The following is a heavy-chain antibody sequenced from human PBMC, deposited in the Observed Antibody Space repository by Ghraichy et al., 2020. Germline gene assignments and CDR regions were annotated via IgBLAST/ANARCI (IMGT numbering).Heavy chain of an antibody. V-gene: IGHV4-39*01. CDR1: GGSISSSSYY. CDR3: ARRGRLAAAGFFDY. Sequence: SETLSLTCTVSGGSISSSSYYWGWIRQPTGKGLEWIGSSYYSGSTYYNPSLKSRVTISVDTSKNQFSLKLSSVTAVDTAVYYCARRGRLAAAGFFDYWGQGTLVTVSS. D-gene: IGHD6-13*01. CDR2: SYYSGST. J-gene: IGHJ4*02.